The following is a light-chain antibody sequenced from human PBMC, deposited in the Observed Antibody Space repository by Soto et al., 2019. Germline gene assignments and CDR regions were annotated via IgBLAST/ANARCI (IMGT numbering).Light chain of an antibody. V-gene: IGKV4-1*01. J-gene: IGKJ2*01. Sequence: DIVMTQSPDSLAVSLGERATINCKSSQSILYSPNNKNYLTWYQQKPGQSPRLLFYWASTRESGVPDRFSGSGSGTDFTLTINSLQAEDVAVYYCQRFYSAPYTFGQGTELEI. CDR1: QSILYSPNNKNY. CDR2: WAS. CDR3: QRFYSAPYT.